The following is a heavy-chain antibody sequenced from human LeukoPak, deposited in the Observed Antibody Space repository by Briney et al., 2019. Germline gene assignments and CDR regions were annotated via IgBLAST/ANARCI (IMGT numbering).Heavy chain of an antibody. D-gene: IGHD2-15*01. V-gene: IGHV1-2*02. CDR2: INHNSGGT. J-gene: IGHJ4*02. Sequence: ASVKVSCKSSGYTFTGYYMHWVRQAPGQGLEWMGWINHNSGGTNYAQKFQGRVTVTRDTSITTVFMELSSLRSDDTALYYCARGVYSYATHFDYWGQGTLVTVSS. CDR1: GYTFTGYY. CDR3: ARGVYSYATHFDY.